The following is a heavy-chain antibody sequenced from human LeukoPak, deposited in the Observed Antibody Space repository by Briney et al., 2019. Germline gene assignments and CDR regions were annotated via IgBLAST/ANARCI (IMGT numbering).Heavy chain of an antibody. CDR3: AKADGICTCGNCYRHFDK. J-gene: IGHJ4*02. Sequence: GGSLRLSCAASGFTFNNGPMSWVRQAPGKGREWVSIISNNGEITFYADSVKGRFTISRDNSRNTLYLHMSNLRAEDTAIYYCAKADGICTCGNCYRHFDKWGQGTLVTVSS. D-gene: IGHD2-8*02. CDR1: GFTFNNGP. V-gene: IGHV3-23*01. CDR2: ISNNGEIT.